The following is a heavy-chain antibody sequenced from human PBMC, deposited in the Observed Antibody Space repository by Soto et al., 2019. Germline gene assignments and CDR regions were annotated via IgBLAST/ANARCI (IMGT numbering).Heavy chain of an antibody. V-gene: IGHV5-10-1*01. J-gene: IGHJ4*02. CDR2: IDPSDSYT. CDR1: GYSFTSFW. CDR3: ARHLREHGSSSPFDF. Sequence: PGESLKISCQGSGYSFTSFWITWVRQMPGKGLEWMGRIDPSDSYTNYSPSFQGHVTISVDKSISTAYLQWSSLEASDTAMYYCARHLREHGSSSPFDFWGQGTLVTVSS. D-gene: IGHD1-1*01.